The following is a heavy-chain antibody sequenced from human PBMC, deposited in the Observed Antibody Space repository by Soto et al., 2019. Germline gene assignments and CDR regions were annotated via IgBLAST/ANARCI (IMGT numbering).Heavy chain of an antibody. CDR2: ISGSNGNT. J-gene: IGHJ4*02. Sequence: QVQLVQSGAEVKKPGASVKVSCKASGYTFTSHGVSWVRQAPGPGLEWMGWISGSNGNTKYAQSFQGRVTLTTDTSTSTAYRELRRLNSDDTAVYDCARDPVDCSSSRCAEDYGGQGTLVTVSS. V-gene: IGHV1-18*04. D-gene: IGHD2-2*01. CDR1: GYTFTSHG. CDR3: ARDPVDCSSSRCAEDY.